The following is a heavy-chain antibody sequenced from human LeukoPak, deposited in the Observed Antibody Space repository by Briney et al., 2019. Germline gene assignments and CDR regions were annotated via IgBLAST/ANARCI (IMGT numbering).Heavy chain of an antibody. CDR2: IGAYKGNT. CDR3: ARDGPTSIVALGYYHMYV. D-gene: IGHD6-6*01. Sequence: ASVKVSCKASGYTFTSYGINWVRQAPGQGREGMGWIGAYKGNTHYVQKLQGRVTMTKDTSTNTAYMELRNLSSDDTAVYYCARDGPTSIVALGYYHMYVWGKGTTVTVSS. CDR1: GYTFTSYG. V-gene: IGHV1-18*01. J-gene: IGHJ6*03.